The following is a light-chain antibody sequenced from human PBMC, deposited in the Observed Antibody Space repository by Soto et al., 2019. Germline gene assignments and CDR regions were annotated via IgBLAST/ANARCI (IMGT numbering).Light chain of an antibody. Sequence: DIQMTQSPSSLSASVGDRVTITCRASQSISSYVSWYQQKPGKAPKLLIYAASRLESGVPSRFSGSRSGTDFTLTISSLQPGDFATYYCQQSYSRMTFGQGTKADIK. CDR2: AAS. CDR1: QSISSY. CDR3: QQSYSRMT. J-gene: IGKJ1*01. V-gene: IGKV1-39*01.